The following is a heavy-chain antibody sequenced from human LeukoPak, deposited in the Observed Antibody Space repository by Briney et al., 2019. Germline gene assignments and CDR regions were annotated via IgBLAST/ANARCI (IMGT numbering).Heavy chain of an antibody. Sequence: GTSLRLSCAASGFTFSSYGMHWVRQAPGKGLEWVAVISYDGSNKYYADSVKGRFTISRDNSKNTLYLQMNSLRAEDTAVYYCAVDIVLMVYALGFDYWGQGTLVTVSS. J-gene: IGHJ4*02. V-gene: IGHV3-30*03. CDR2: ISYDGSNK. D-gene: IGHD2-8*01. CDR3: AVDIVLMVYALGFDY. CDR1: GFTFSSYG.